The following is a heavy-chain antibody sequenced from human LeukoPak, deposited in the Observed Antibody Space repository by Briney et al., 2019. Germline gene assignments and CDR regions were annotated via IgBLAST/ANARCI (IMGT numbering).Heavy chain of an antibody. CDR2: IGGRDGST. J-gene: IGHJ4*02. CDR1: GFTFSSYG. CDR3: AKSRGIGPYYFDY. V-gene: IGHV3-23*01. Sequence: GGSLRLSCAASGFTFSSYGMSWVRQAPGKGLEWVSAIGGRDGSTYYADSVKGRFTISRDNSKNTLYLQMNSLRAEDTAVYYCAKSRGIGPYYFDYWGQGTLVTVSS. D-gene: IGHD1-14*01.